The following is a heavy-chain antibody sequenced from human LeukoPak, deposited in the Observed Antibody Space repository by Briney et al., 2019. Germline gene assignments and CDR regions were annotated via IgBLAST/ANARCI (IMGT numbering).Heavy chain of an antibody. CDR3: ARGDIVVVPAAIDYYYMDV. D-gene: IGHD2-2*01. CDR1: GGTFSSYA. J-gene: IGHJ6*03. CDR2: IIPIFGTA. Sequence: SVKVSCKAFGGTFSSYAISWVRQAPGQGLEWMGGIIPIFGTANYAQKFQGRVTITTDESTSTAYMELSSLRSEDTAVYYCARGDIVVVPAAIDYYYMDVWGKGTTVTVSS. V-gene: IGHV1-69*05.